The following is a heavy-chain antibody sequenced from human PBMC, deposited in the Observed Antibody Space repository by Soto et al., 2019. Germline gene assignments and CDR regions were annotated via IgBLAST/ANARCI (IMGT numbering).Heavy chain of an antibody. D-gene: IGHD5-18*01. V-gene: IGHV4-31*03. CDR1: GGSINSGGYC. J-gene: IGHJ4*02. CDR2: ISYGGST. CDR3: SRGILV. Sequence: QVQLQESGPGLVKPSQTLSITCTVSGGSINSGGYCWSWIRQHPGKGLDWIGCISYGGSTSYNPSLKSRVTISVDTSKNQRSLKLSSVTAAYTAVYFCSRGILVWGQGTLITVSS.